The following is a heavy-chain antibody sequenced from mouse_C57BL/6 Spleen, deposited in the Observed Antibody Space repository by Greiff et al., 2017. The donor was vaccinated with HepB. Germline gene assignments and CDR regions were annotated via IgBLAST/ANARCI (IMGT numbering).Heavy chain of an antibody. V-gene: IGHV1-82*01. CDR2: IYPGDGDT. D-gene: IGHD2-2*01. CDR3: ARSEGYDLDY. J-gene: IGHJ2*01. Sequence: QVQLQQSGPELVKPGASVKISCKASGYAFSSSWMNWVKQSPGKGLEWIGRIYPGDGDTNYNGKFKGKATLTADKSSSTAYMQLSSLTSEDSAVYFCARSEGYDLDYWGQGTTLTVSS. CDR1: GYAFSSSW.